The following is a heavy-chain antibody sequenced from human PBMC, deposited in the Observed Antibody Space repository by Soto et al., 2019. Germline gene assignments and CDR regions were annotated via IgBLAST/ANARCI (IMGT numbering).Heavy chain of an antibody. Sequence: ASVKVSCKASGYTFTSYGISWVRQAPGQGLEWMGWISAYNGNTNYAQKLQGRVTMTTDTSTSTAYMELRSLRSDDTAVYYCAREFRAEKEWWLLPYDPWGQGTLVTVSS. J-gene: IGHJ5*02. CDR2: ISAYNGNT. V-gene: IGHV1-18*01. D-gene: IGHD2-15*01. CDR1: GYTFTSYG. CDR3: AREFRAEKEWWLLPYDP.